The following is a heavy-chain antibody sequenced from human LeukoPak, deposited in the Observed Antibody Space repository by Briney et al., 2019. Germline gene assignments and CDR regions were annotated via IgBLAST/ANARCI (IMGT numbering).Heavy chain of an antibody. CDR1: GFTFSSYD. D-gene: IGHD1-7*01. CDR2: IHSSGGTI. Sequence: GGSLRLSCAASGFTFSSYDMNWVRQAPGKGLEWVSYIHSSGGTIYYADSVKGRFTISRDSAKNSVYLRMNSLRAEDTALYYCTKGDWNSFDFWGQGSLVTVSS. V-gene: IGHV3-48*03. J-gene: IGHJ4*02. CDR3: TKGDWNSFDF.